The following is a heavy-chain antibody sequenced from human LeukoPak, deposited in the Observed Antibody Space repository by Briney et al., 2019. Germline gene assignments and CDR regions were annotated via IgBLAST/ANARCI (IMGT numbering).Heavy chain of an antibody. CDR2: ISYSGST. CDR3: GRVNSNYVDY. V-gene: IGHV4-59*12. J-gene: IGHJ4*02. D-gene: IGHD4-11*01. CDR1: GDSITNYY. Sequence: SETLSLTCTVSGDSITNYYWSWIRQPPGKGLEWIGYISYSGSTNFHPSLKSRVTISIDASKDHFSLRLSSVTAADTAVYFCGRVNSNYVDYWGQGTLVTVSS.